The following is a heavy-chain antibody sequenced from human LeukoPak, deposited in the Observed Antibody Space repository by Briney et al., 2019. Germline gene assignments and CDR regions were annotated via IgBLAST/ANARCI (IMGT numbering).Heavy chain of an antibody. CDR2: MNPNNGHT. CDR1: GYTFTSYD. D-gene: IGHD3-22*01. J-gene: IGHJ4*02. CDR3: VRGGYYYDS. Sequence: ASVRVSCKASGYTFTSYDINWVRQATGQGLEWMGWMNPNNGHTGYAQKFQGRLTITRNTSISTAYMELSSLKSEDTAVYYCVRGGYYYDSWGQGTLVTVSS. V-gene: IGHV1-8*03.